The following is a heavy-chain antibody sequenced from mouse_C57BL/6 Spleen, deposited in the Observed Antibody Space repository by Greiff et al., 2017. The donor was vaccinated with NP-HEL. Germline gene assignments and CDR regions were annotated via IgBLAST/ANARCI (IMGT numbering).Heavy chain of an antibody. CDR1: GFTFSSYG. CDR3: ARHHYYGSSYPYYFDY. Sequence: EVNLVESGGDLVKPGGSLKLSCAASGFTFSSYGMSWVRQTPDKRLEWVATISSGGSYTYYPDSVKGRFTISRDNAKNTLYLQMSSLKSEDTAMYYCARHHYYGSSYPYYFDYWGQGTTLTVSS. V-gene: IGHV5-6*01. J-gene: IGHJ2*01. D-gene: IGHD1-1*01. CDR2: ISSGGSYT.